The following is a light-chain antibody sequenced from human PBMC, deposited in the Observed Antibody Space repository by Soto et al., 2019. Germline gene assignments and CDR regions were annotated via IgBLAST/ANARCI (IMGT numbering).Light chain of an antibody. CDR2: KVS. J-gene: IGKJ5*01. CDR1: PSLVHSDGDTY. CDR3: MQDTHLRT. V-gene: IGKV2-24*01. Sequence: DIVMTQTPLSSPVTLGQPASISCRSSPSLVHSDGDTYLSWLQQRPGQPLRLLIYKVSNRFSGVQARFSGSGAGTDFTLKISRVESEDVGVYYCMQDTHLRTVGQGTRLEIK.